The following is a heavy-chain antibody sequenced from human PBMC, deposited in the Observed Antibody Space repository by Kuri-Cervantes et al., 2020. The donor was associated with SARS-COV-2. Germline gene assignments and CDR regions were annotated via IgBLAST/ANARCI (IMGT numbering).Heavy chain of an antibody. CDR1: GDSASSNSAS. V-gene: IGHV6-1*01. Sequence: SQTLSLTCALSGDSASSNSASLNWIRQSPSSGLECLGRTYYRSKWYNEYAVTVKSRITINPDTSKNQCTLQLNSVTPEGTVVYYCARTAVLRFLVWLLEEYGMDVWGQGTTVTVSS. J-gene: IGHJ6*02. D-gene: IGHD3-3*01. CDR3: ARTAVLRFLVWLLEEYGMDV. CDR2: TYYRSKWYN.